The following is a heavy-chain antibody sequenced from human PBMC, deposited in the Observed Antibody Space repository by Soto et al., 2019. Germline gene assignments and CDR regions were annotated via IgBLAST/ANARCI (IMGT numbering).Heavy chain of an antibody. D-gene: IGHD4-17*01. Sequence: SVEVSWKASGGAFNSCSRSWVRQAPEQGLDWMGGIIPIFGTANYAQKFQGRVTITADESTSTAYMELSSLRSEGRGVYYCVRHPRLAPYGDYLYRRYDYGMDVWGQGTTVTVSS. J-gene: IGHJ6*02. CDR1: GGAFNSCS. CDR2: IIPIFGTA. V-gene: IGHV1-69*13. CDR3: VRHPRLAPYGDYLYRRYDYGMDV.